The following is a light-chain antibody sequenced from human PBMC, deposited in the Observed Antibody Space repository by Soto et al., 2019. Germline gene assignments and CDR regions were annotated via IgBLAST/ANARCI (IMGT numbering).Light chain of an antibody. Sequence: QSVLTQPPSVSAAPGQKVTISCSGRSSNIGNNYVSWYQQLPGTAPKLLIYDNNKRPSGIPDRFFGSKSGTSATLGITGLQTGDEADYYCGTWDSSLSAVVFGGGTKLTVL. CDR1: SSNIGNNY. V-gene: IGLV1-51*01. CDR3: GTWDSSLSAVV. CDR2: DNN. J-gene: IGLJ2*01.